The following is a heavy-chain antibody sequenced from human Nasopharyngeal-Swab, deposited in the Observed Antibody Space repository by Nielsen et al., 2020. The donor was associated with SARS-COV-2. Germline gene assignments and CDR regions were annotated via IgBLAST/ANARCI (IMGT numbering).Heavy chain of an antibody. CDR1: GFTFSSYA. J-gene: IGHJ4*02. CDR3: TKGGVAGYFDF. Sequence: GESLKISCAASGFTFSSYAMHWVRQAPGKGLEWVAVISYDGSNKYYADSVKGRFTISRDNSKNTLYLQMDSLRADDTAVYYCTKGGVAGYFDFWGQGALVTVSS. D-gene: IGHD3-10*01. CDR2: ISYDGSNK. V-gene: IGHV3-30*04.